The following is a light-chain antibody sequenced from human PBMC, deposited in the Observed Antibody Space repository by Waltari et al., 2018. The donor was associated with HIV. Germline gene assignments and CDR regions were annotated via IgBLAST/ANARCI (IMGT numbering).Light chain of an antibody. CDR3: ATWDKSLNIVL. CDR2: DDN. Sequence: QSVLTQSPSVSAAPGQTVTISCSGSNSNIGSRSVSWYQHLPGTAPKLLIYDDNERPSGIPDRFSGSKSGTSATLGITGLQTGDEAEYYCATWDKSLNIVLFGGGTKVTVL. J-gene: IGLJ2*01. CDR1: NSNIGSRS. V-gene: IGLV1-51*01.